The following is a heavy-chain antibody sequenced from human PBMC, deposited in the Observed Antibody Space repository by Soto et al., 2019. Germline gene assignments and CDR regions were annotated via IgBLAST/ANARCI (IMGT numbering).Heavy chain of an antibody. V-gene: IGHV4-4*02. CDR3: ARVDSDGDSQGWYFDL. Sequence: QVQLQESGPGLVKPSGTLSLTCAVSSGSISSSNWWSWVRQPPGKGLEWMGEIYHSGSTNYNPSLKSRVTISVDKSKSQFSRKLSSVTAADTAVYYCARVDSDGDSQGWYFDLWGRGTLVTVSS. D-gene: IGHD4-17*01. J-gene: IGHJ2*01. CDR2: IYHSGST. CDR1: SGSISSSNW.